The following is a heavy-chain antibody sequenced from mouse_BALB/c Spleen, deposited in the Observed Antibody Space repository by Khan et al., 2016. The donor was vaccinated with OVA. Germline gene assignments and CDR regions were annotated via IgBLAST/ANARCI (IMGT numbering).Heavy chain of an antibody. CDR1: GYTFTNYW. Sequence: QVQLQQPGTELVRPGASVKLSCKASGYTFTNYWINWVKQRPGQGLEWIGNIYPSDSYTNYTQKFKDKATLTVDESSSTAYMHHSSPTSEDSAVYYCSREVRLHYYAMDDWGQGTSVTVSS. D-gene: IGHD2-14*01. J-gene: IGHJ4*01. V-gene: IGHV1-69*02. CDR3: SREVRLHYYAMDD. CDR2: IYPSDSYT.